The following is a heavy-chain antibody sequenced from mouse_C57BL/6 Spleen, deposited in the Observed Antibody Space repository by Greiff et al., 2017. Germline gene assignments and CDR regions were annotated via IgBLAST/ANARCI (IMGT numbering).Heavy chain of an antibody. Sequence: QVQLQQSGAELVRPGTSVKMSCKASGYTFTNYWIGWAKQRPGHGLEWIGDIYPGGGYTNYNEKFKGKATLTADKSSSTAYMQFSSLTSEDSAIYYCARYGYGESTYYFDYWGQGTTLTVSS. CDR3: ARYGYGESTYYFDY. V-gene: IGHV1-63*01. D-gene: IGHD2-2*01. CDR1: GYTFTNYW. J-gene: IGHJ2*01. CDR2: IYPGGGYT.